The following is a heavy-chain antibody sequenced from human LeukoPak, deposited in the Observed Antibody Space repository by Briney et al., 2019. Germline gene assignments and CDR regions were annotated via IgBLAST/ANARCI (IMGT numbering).Heavy chain of an antibody. Sequence: GGSLRLSCAASGFTFSRYWMSWFRQAPGKGLEWVANIKEDGREGYYAGSVKGRFSISRDNAQNSVSLRMDSLRAEDTAVYYCARGDGCSSTSCYHIDHWGQGTLATVSS. CDR1: GFTFSRYW. CDR3: ARGDGCSSTSCYHIDH. CDR2: IKEDGREG. V-gene: IGHV3-7*04. J-gene: IGHJ4*02. D-gene: IGHD2-2*01.